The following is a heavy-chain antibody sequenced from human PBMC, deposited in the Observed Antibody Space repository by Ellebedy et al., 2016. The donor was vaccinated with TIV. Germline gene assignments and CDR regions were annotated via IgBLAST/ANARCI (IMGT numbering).Heavy chain of an antibody. CDR2: INPSGGST. V-gene: IGHV1-46*01. Sequence: AASVKVSCKASGYTFTSYYMHWVRQAPGQGLEWMGIINPSGGSTSYAQKFQGRVTMTRDTSTSTAYMELSSLRSEDTAVYYCARWGGSGGRCQGPYDFWGQGTLVAVSS. D-gene: IGHD2-15*01. CDR1: GYTFTSYY. J-gene: IGHJ4*02. CDR3: ARWGGSGGRCQGPYDF.